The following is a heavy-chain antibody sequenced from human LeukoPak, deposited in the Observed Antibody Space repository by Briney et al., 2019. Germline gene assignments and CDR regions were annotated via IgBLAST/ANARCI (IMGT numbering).Heavy chain of an antibody. CDR2: ISYNGKNQ. D-gene: IGHD3-22*01. V-gene: IGHV3-30*12. CDR1: GFTFSHYG. CDR3: ARDADTSGYFSFFDR. J-gene: IGHJ4*02. Sequence: GGSLRLSCAASGFTFSHYGMMWVRQAPGKGLKWVAMISYNGKNQRPADSVKGRFTVSRDNSKNTLYLQMNHLRAEDSAVYYCARDADTSGYFSFFDRWGQGTLVTVSS.